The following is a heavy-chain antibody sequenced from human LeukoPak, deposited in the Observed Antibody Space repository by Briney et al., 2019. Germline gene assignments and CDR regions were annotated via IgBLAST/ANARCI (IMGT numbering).Heavy chain of an antibody. CDR2: INPDGTSP. Sequence: GGSLRLSCAASGFTFRNCWMHWARQVPGKGLVWVSRINPDGTSPHYADSVKGRFTISRDNARNILYLQMNSLRVEDTAIYYCVRGTNDWTGIDYWGQGTLVTVSS. V-gene: IGHV3-74*01. CDR1: GFTFRNCW. CDR3: VRGTNDWTGIDY. D-gene: IGHD2-8*01. J-gene: IGHJ4*02.